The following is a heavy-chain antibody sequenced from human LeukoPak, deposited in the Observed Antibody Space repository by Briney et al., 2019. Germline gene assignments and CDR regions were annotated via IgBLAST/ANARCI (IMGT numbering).Heavy chain of an antibody. CDR2: ISWNSGSI. Sequence: GGSLRLSCAASGFTFDDYAMHWVRQAPGKGLEWVSGISWNSGSIGYADSVKGRFTISRDNAKNSLYLQMNSLRAEDTALYYCAKGSHDGTSQGGQGTLVTVSS. CDR1: GFTFDDYA. J-gene: IGHJ4*02. V-gene: IGHV3-9*01. D-gene: IGHD1-26*01. CDR3: AKGSHDGTSQ.